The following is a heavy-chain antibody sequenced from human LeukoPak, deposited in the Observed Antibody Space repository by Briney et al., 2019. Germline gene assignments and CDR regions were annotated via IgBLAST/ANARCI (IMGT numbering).Heavy chain of an antibody. V-gene: IGHV3-30-3*01. J-gene: IGHJ4*02. CDR1: GFTFSSYA. CDR3: AKDGGAAAGTFDY. D-gene: IGHD6-13*01. CDR2: ISYDGGNK. Sequence: GRSLKLSCAASGFTFSSYAMQWVRQAPGKGLEWVAVISYDGGNKYYADSVKVRFSISRDNSKNTLYLQMNSLRAADTAVYYCAKDGGAAAGTFDYWGQGTLVTVSS.